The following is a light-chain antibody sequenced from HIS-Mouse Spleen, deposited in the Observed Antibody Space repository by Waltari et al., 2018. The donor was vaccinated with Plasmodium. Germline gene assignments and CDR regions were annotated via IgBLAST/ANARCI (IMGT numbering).Light chain of an antibody. J-gene: IGLJ3*02. Sequence: SSELTQDPAVSVALGQTVRITCQGDSLRSYYASWYQQKPGQAPVLVIYGKNNRPSGMPDRCSGSSSGNTASLTITGAQAEDEADYYCNSRDSSGNHQVFGGGTKLTVL. CDR1: SLRSYY. V-gene: IGLV3-19*01. CDR2: GKN. CDR3: NSRDSSGNHQV.